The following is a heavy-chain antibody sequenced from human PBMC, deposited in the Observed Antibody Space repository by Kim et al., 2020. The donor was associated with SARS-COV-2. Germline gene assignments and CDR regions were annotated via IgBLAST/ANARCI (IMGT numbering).Heavy chain of an antibody. CDR2: LNSNGAYK. CDR3: AKAGYCTSVACRGVGGYYNDMDA. Sequence: GGSLRLSCVASGFILDDFGMHWFRQVPGEGLVWVAGLNSNGAYKDYEPSLGGRFTISRDNAKNTLYLQMNSLSAEDTALYYCAKAGYCTSVACRGVGGYYNDMDAWGKGTAVTVSS. CDR1: GFILDDFG. D-gene: IGHD2-8*02. J-gene: IGHJ6*04. V-gene: IGHV3-20*04.